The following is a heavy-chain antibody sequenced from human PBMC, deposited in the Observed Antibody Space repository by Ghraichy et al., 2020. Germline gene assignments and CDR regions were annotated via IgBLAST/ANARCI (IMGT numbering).Heavy chain of an antibody. Sequence: GESLNISCAASGFTVSSNYMSWVRQAPGKGLEWVSVIYSGGSTYYADSVKGRFTISRDNSKNTLYLQMNSLRAEDTAVYYCARESYDFWSGVYYYYYGMDVWGQGTTVTVSS. CDR1: GFTVSSNY. V-gene: IGHV3-66*01. CDR3: ARESYDFWSGVYYYYYGMDV. CDR2: IYSGGST. D-gene: IGHD3-3*01. J-gene: IGHJ6*02.